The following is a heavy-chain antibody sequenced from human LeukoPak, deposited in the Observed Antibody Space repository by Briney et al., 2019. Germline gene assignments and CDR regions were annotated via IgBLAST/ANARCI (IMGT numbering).Heavy chain of an antibody. Sequence: PSETLSLTCTVSGGSISSGDYYWSWIRQPPGKGLEWIGEINHSGSTNYNPSLKSRVTISVDTSKNQFSLKLSSVTAADTAVYYCARVGKYSSSWSAAKHFQHWGQGTLVTVSS. V-gene: IGHV4-39*07. CDR2: INHSGST. CDR3: ARVGKYSSSWSAAKHFQH. D-gene: IGHD6-13*01. J-gene: IGHJ1*01. CDR1: GGSISSGDYY.